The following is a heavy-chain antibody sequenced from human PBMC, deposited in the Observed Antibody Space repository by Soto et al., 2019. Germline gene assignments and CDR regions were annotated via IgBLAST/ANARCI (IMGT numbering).Heavy chain of an antibody. CDR1: GYSFTNYA. V-gene: IGHV1-18*01. J-gene: IGHJ3*02. Sequence: XSVKVSCRTSGYSFTNYAISWVRRAPGQGLEWMGWISAFNGQTKSAQKVQGRVTMTTDTSTSTAYMELRSLRSDDTAVYYCARGFWSGYSRPDAFGIWGQGTMVTVSS. CDR3: ARGFWSGYSRPDAFGI. CDR2: ISAFNGQT. D-gene: IGHD3-3*01.